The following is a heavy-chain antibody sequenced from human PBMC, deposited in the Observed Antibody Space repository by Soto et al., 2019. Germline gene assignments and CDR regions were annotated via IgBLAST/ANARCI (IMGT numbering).Heavy chain of an antibody. J-gene: IGHJ6*02. Sequence: PSETLSLNCTVSGGSISSSNWWSWVRQPPGKGLEWIGEIYHSGSTNYNPSLKSRVTISVDKSKNQFSLKLSSVTAADTAVYYCARCYGSGSSYYYYYGMDVWGQGTTVTVSS. D-gene: IGHD3-10*01. CDR1: GGSISSSNW. CDR2: IYHSGST. CDR3: ARCYGSGSSYYYYYGMDV. V-gene: IGHV4-4*02.